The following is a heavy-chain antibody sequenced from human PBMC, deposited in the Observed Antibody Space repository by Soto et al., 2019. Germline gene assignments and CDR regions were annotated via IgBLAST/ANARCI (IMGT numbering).Heavy chain of an antibody. J-gene: IGHJ6*02. V-gene: IGHV1-18*04. CDR3: ARQEGGWEGGQYYFYCMDV. CDR1: GYTFPSHG. CDR2: ISTYNGDT. Sequence: ASVKVSCKASGYTFPSHGISWVRQAPGQGLEWMGWISTYNGDTKSAQRLQGRVTMTTDTSTSTAYMELRSLRFGDTAVYYCARQEGGWEGGQYYFYCMDVCGQGPTVTVSS. D-gene: IGHD6-19*01.